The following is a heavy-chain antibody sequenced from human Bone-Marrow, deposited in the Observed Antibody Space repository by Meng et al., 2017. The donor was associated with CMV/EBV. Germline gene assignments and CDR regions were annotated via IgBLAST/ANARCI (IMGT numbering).Heavy chain of an antibody. V-gene: IGHV3-66*02. Sequence: GESLKISCAASGFIVNNNYRTWVRQAPGKGLEWVSVMYSGGITYYADYVKGRFTISRDNSNNTLYLQMNSLRAEDTAVYYCATDHSAVPVGATGDWGQGTLVTVSS. J-gene: IGHJ4*02. CDR3: ATDHSAVPVGATGD. D-gene: IGHD1-26*01. CDR2: MYSGGIT. CDR1: GFIVNNNY.